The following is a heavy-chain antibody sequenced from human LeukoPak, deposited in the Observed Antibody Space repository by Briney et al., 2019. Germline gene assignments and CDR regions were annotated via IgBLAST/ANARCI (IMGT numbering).Heavy chain of an antibody. CDR2: ISSSGGST. J-gene: IGHJ4*02. CDR3: AESPMTRVTTGGFGF. Sequence: PGGSLRLSCAASGFTFNSYAMSWVRQAPGTGLEWVSSISSSGGSTYYVDSVKGRFTISRDNSKNTPYLQMNSLRAEDTAVYYCAESPMTRVTTGGFGFWGQGTLVTVSS. D-gene: IGHD4-17*01. V-gene: IGHV3-23*01. CDR1: GFTFNSYA.